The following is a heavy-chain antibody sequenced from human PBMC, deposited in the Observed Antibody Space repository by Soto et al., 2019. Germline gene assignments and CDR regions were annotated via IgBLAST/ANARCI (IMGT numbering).Heavy chain of an antibody. CDR3: AKDSDQLLFDYYYSGMDV. CDR2: VSYDGSFK. Sequence: QVQLVESGGGVVQPGGSLRLSCEASGFTFSKFGIHWVRQAPGKGLEWVAVVSYDGSFKYYADSVKGRFTIYRDNSKNTLYLQTNSLRPEDTAIYYCAKDSDQLLFDYYYSGMDVWGQGTTVTVSS. D-gene: IGHD2-2*01. V-gene: IGHV3-30*18. CDR1: GFTFSKFG. J-gene: IGHJ6*02.